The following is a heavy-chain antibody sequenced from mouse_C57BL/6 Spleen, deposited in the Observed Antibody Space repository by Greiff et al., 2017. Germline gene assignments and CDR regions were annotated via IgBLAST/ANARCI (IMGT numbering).Heavy chain of an antibody. D-gene: IGHD1-1*01. CDR1: GYTFTSYW. CDR2: IYPGSGST. CDR3: ARDITTVVATGPYAMDY. Sequence: VQLQQPGAELVKPGASVKMSCKASGYTFTSYWITWVKQRPGQGLEWIGDIYPGSGSTNYNENFKSKATLTVDTSSSTAYMQLSSLTSEDSAVYYCARDITTVVATGPYAMDYWGQGTSVTVSS. V-gene: IGHV1-55*01. J-gene: IGHJ4*01.